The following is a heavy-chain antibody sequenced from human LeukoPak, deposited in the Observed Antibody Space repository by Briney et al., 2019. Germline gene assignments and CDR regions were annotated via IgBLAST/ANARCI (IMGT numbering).Heavy chain of an antibody. Sequence: PSETLSLTCTVSGGSISSYYWNWIRQPPGKGLEWIGYIYYSGSTDYNPSLKSRVTISVDTSKNQFSLKLSSVTAADTAVYYCARGADSSGYYSIFYFDYWGQGTLVTVSS. CDR3: ARGADSSGYYSIFYFDY. V-gene: IGHV4-59*01. J-gene: IGHJ4*02. D-gene: IGHD3-22*01. CDR1: GGSISSYY. CDR2: IYYSGST.